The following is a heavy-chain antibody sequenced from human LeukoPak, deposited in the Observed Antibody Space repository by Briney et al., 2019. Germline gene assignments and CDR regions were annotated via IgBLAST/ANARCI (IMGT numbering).Heavy chain of an antibody. CDR3: ARQGPQALRLDYDFWSGYYNNWYFDL. D-gene: IGHD3-3*01. CDR2: INHSGST. J-gene: IGHJ2*01. CDR1: GGSFSGYY. V-gene: IGHV4-34*01. Sequence: SETLSLTCAVYGGSFSGYYWSWIRQPPGKGLEWIGEINHSGSTNYNPSLKSQVTISVDTSKNQFSLKLSSVTAADTAVYYCARQGPQALRLDYDFWSGYYNNWYFDLWGRGTLVTVSS.